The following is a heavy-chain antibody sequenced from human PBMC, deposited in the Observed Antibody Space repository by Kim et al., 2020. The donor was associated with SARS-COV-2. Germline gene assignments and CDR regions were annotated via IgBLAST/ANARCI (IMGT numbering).Heavy chain of an antibody. J-gene: IGHJ6*02. CDR3: ATGQTIVVVPAAIRSYYYYYGMDV. CDR1: GYTFTELS. V-gene: IGHV1-24*01. D-gene: IGHD2-2*01. Sequence: ASMKVSCKVSGYTFTELSMHWVRQAPGKGLEWMGGFDPEDGETIYAQKFQGRVTMTEDTSTDTAYMELSSLRSEDTAVYYCATGQTIVVVPAAIRSYYYYYGMDVWGRGTTVTVSS. CDR2: FDPEDGET.